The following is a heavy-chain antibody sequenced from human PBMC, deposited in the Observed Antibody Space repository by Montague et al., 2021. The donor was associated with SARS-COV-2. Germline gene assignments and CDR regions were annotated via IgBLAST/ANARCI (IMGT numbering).Heavy chain of an antibody. J-gene: IGHJ4*02. CDR3: ARVQRVNGVLPHFDY. D-gene: IGHD2-8*01. V-gene: IGHV4-59*01. CDR2: TYYSGST. Sequence: SETLSLTCSVSGASMNSYYWTWVRQPPGKGLQWIGYTYYSGSTSYDPSXXSRLTMTVDSSKNQFTLSLRSVTAADSAVYYCARVQRVNGVLPHFDYWARDCRSPSPQ. CDR1: GASMNSYY.